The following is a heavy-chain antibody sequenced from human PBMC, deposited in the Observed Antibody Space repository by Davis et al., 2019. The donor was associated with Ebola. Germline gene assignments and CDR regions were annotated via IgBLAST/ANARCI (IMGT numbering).Heavy chain of an antibody. D-gene: IGHD3-3*01. CDR1: GGSISSSSYY. J-gene: IGHJ4*02. CDR3: ARGLTIFGVVIISPSYYFDY. V-gene: IGHV4-39*07. Sequence: SETLSLTCTVSGGSISSSSYYWGWIRQPPGTGLEWFGEINHSGTTNYNPSLKSRVTISVDTSKNQFSLKLTSVTAADTAVYYCARGLTIFGVVIISPSYYFDYWGQGTLVTVSS. CDR2: INHSGTT.